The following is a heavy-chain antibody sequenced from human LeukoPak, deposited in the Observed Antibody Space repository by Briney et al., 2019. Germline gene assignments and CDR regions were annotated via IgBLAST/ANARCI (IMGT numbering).Heavy chain of an antibody. CDR1: GFTFSSYS. D-gene: IGHD4-23*01. CDR3: AGELHLGGGTPSLDY. J-gene: IGHJ4*02. Sequence: GGSLRLSCAASGFTFSSYSMNWVRQAPGKGLEWVSSISSSSSYIYYADSVKGRFTISRDNAKNSLYLQMNSLRAEDTAVYYCAGELHLGGGTPSLDYWGQGTLVTVSS. V-gene: IGHV3-21*01. CDR2: ISSSSSYI.